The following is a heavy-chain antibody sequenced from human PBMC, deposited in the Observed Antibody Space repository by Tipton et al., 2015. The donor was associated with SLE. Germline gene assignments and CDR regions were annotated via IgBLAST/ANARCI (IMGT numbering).Heavy chain of an antibody. CDR2: ISAYNGNT. CDR1: GYNFTSYG. D-gene: IGHD6-13*01. J-gene: IGHJ6*02. V-gene: IGHV1-18*04. CDR3: ARSSRVSAAGTFYYHGMDV. Sequence: QSGAEVKKPGASVKVSCKASGYNFTSYGITWVRQAPGQGLEWMGWISAYNGNTNDAQKFQGRVTTTTDTSTSTAYMDLRSLRSDDTAVYYCARSSRVSAAGTFYYHGMDVWGQGTTVIVSS.